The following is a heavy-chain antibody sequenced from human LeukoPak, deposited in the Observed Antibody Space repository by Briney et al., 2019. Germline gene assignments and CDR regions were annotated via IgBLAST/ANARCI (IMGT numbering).Heavy chain of an antibody. CDR3: ASSLSPYGNSSSWYLYGYYYYYGMDV. Sequence: GSLRLSCAASGFTFSSYAMHWVRQAPGKGLEGVAVISYDGSNKYYADSVKGRFTISRDNSKNTLYLQMNSLRAEDTAVYYCASSLSPYGNSSSWYLYGYYYYYGMDVWGQGTTVTVSS. V-gene: IGHV3-30-3*01. D-gene: IGHD6-13*01. CDR1: GFTFSSYA. CDR2: ISYDGSNK. J-gene: IGHJ6*02.